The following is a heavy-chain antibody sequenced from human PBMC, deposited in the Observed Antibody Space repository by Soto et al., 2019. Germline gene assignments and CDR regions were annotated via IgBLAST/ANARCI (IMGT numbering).Heavy chain of an antibody. CDR2: ISSNGGST. Sequence: EVQLVESGGGLVQPGGSLRLYCAASGFTFSSYAMHWVRQAPGEGLGYVSAISSNGGSTYYANSVKGRFTISRDTSKTSLDLQMGSLRAEDMAVYYCARDSLDYGHYDGVAGGYVDLWGRGTLVTLFS. CDR3: ARDSLDYGHYDGVAGGYVDL. CDR1: GFTFSSYA. V-gene: IGHV3-64*01. J-gene: IGHJ2*01. D-gene: IGHD4-17*01.